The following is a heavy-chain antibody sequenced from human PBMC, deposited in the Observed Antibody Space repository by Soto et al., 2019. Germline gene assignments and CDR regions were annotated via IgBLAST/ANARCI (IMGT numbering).Heavy chain of an antibody. V-gene: IGHV3-49*05. J-gene: IGHJ4*02. CDR3: TRARIVGAPDLPYFDY. CDR2: IRSKAYGGTT. CDR1: GFTFGDYA. Sequence: KPGGSLRLSCTASGFTFGDYAMSWFRQAPGKGLEWVGFIRSKAYGGTTEYAASVKGRFTISRDDSKSIAYLQMNSLKTEDTAVYYCTRARIVGAPDLPYFDYWGQGTLVTVS. D-gene: IGHD1-26*01.